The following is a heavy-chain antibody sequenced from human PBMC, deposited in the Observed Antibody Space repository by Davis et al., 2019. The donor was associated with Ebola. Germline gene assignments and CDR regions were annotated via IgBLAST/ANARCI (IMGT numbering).Heavy chain of an antibody. CDR1: GYTFTSYY. J-gene: IGHJ2*01. CDR3: ARYGDYGWYFDL. Sequence: ASVKVSCKASGYTFTSYYMHWVRQAPGQGLEWLGIINPSGGSTSYAQKFQGRVTITADESTSTAYMELSSLGSEDTAVYYCARYGDYGWYFDLWGRGTLVTVSS. D-gene: IGHD4-17*01. V-gene: IGHV1-46*01. CDR2: INPSGGST.